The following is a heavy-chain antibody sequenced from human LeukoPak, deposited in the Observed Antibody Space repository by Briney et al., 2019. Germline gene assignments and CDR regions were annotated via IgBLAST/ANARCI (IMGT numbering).Heavy chain of an antibody. J-gene: IGHJ3*02. CDR1: GFTFSSYA. Sequence: GGSLRLSCAASGFTFSSYAMSWVRQAPGKGLEWVSAISGSGGSTYYADSVKGRFTISRDNSKNTLYLQVNSLRAEDTAVYYCAKPGGYSSGWYDAFDIWGQGTMVTVSS. D-gene: IGHD6-19*01. CDR3: AKPGGYSSGWYDAFDI. CDR2: ISGSGGST. V-gene: IGHV3-23*01.